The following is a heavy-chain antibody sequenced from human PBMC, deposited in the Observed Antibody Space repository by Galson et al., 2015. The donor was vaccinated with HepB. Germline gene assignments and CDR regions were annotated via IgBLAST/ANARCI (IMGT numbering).Heavy chain of an antibody. J-gene: IGHJ4*02. CDR3: ASHPASYYYDSSGYYSLDY. CDR2: INTNTGNP. D-gene: IGHD3-22*01. Sequence: SVKVSCKASGYTFTSYAMNWVRQAPGQGLEWMGWINTNTGNPTYAQGFTGRFVFSLDTSVSTAYLQISSLKAEDTAVYYCASHPASYYYDSSGYYSLDYWGQGTLVTVSS. CDR1: GYTFTSYA. V-gene: IGHV7-4-1*02.